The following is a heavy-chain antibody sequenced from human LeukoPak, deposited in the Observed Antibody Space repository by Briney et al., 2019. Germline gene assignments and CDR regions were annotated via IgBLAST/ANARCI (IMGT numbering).Heavy chain of an antibody. J-gene: IGHJ4*02. D-gene: IGHD3-10*01. CDR2: ISGSGGST. CDR1: GFTFSSYA. V-gene: IGHV3-23*01. CDR3: AKAHASGSGYFDS. Sequence: GESLRLSCAASGFTFSSYAMSWVRQAPGKGLEWVSAISGSGGSTYYADSVKGRFTISRDNSKNTLYLQMNSLRAEDTAVYYCAKAHASGSGYFDSWGQGTLVTVSS.